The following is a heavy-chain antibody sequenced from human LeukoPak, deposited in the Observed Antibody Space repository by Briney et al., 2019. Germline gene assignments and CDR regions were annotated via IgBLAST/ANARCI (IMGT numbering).Heavy chain of an antibody. CDR1: GGTFSSYA. CDR3: ARHSSSWYREYFQH. CDR2: IIPIFGTA. D-gene: IGHD6-13*01. V-gene: IGHV1-69*01. J-gene: IGHJ1*01. Sequence: SGKVSCKASGGTFSSYAISWVRQAPGQGLEWMGGIIPIFGTANYAQKFQGRVTITADESTSTAYMELSSLRSEDTAVYYCARHSSSWYREYFQHWGQGTLVTVSS.